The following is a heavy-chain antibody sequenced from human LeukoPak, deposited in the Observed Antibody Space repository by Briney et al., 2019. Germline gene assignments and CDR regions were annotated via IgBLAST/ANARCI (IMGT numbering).Heavy chain of an antibody. J-gene: IGHJ4*02. CDR1: GFTFGTYW. D-gene: IGHD2-15*01. CDR3: ARARYCSSGNCYKDY. CDR2: INGDGSEK. Sequence: GGSLRLSCAASGFTFGTYWMSWVRQAPGKGLEWVANINGDGSEKYFAGSVKGRFTISRGNARNSLFLQMNSLRAEDTAVYYCARARYCSSGNCYKDYWGQGSLVTVSS. V-gene: IGHV3-7*01.